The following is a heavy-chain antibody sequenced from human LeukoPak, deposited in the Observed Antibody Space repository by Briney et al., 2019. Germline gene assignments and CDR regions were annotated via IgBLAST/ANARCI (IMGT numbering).Heavy chain of an antibody. D-gene: IGHD1-26*01. Sequence: SETLSLTCSVSGGSISSSSYYWGWIRQPPGKGLEWIGSVYYSGSTYYNLSLKSRLTISVDTSKNQFSLKLSSVTAADTAVYYCARLSLIVGGIDYWGQGTLVTVPS. CDR3: ARLSLIVGGIDY. V-gene: IGHV4-39*01. CDR1: GGSISSSSYY. CDR2: VYYSGST. J-gene: IGHJ4*02.